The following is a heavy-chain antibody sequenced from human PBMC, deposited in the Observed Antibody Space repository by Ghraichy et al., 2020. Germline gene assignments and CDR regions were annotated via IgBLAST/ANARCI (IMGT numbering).Heavy chain of an antibody. Sequence: SQTLSLTCGVSGGSVRSDHWNWIRQPPGKGLEWIGYISHSGNVNYNPSLESRVTISSDTSKNQFSLSLKSVTAADTAVYYCARLGYDLLTGYLAFDSWGQGALVTVSS. CDR3: ARLGYDLLTGYLAFDS. D-gene: IGHD3-9*01. V-gene: IGHV4-59*08. CDR2: ISHSGNV. J-gene: IGHJ4*02. CDR1: GGSVRSDH.